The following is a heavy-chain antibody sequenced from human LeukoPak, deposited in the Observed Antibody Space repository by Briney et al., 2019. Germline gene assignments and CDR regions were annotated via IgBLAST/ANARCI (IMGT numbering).Heavy chain of an antibody. CDR2: IYSSGST. V-gene: IGHV3-53*01. J-gene: IGHJ4*02. CDR1: GLTVSSNY. D-gene: IGHD5-24*01. Sequence: GGSLRLSCAASGLTVSSNYMSWVRQVPGKGLEWVSLIYSSGSTYYSDSVKGRFTISRGHSKNTLYLQMNSLTDEDTAVYYCARTFLSGDGYKVGYFDYWGQGTLVTVSS. CDR3: ARTFLSGDGYKVGYFDY.